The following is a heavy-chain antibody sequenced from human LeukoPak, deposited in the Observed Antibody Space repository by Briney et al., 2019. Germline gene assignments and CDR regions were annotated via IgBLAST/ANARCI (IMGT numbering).Heavy chain of an antibody. V-gene: IGHV3-23*01. CDR1: GFTFSSYA. CDR2: ISGSGGST. J-gene: IGHJ6*03. CDR3: AKGGSPYYYYYMDV. Sequence: GGSLRLSCAASGFTFSSYAMSWVRQAPGKGREWVSAISGSGGSTYYADSVRGRFTISRDNSKNTLYLQMNSLRAEDTAVYYCAKGGSPYYYYYMDVWGKGTTVTVS.